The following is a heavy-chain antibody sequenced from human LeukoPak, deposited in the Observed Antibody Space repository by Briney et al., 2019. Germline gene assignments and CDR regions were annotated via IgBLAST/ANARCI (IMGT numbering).Heavy chain of an antibody. J-gene: IGHJ5*02. CDR1: GFTFSSYG. Sequence: TGGSLRFSCAASGFTFSSYGMHWVRQAPGKGLEWVTFIRNDGSNKYYADSVKGRFTISRDNSKNSLYLQMNSLRAEDTAVYYCAKDYSKTSYYGSGTYYRPNWFDPWGQGTLVTVSS. CDR3: AKDYSKTSYYGSGTYYRPNWFDP. V-gene: IGHV3-30*02. CDR2: IRNDGSNK. D-gene: IGHD3-10*01.